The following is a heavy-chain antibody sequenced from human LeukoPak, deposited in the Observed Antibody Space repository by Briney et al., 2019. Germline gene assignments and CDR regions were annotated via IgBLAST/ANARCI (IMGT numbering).Heavy chain of an antibody. CDR3: ARWGYSSVWYWFDP. CDR2: IYYSGST. CDR1: GGSISSSSYY. J-gene: IGHJ5*02. V-gene: IGHV4-39*07. D-gene: IGHD6-19*01. Sequence: SETLSLTCTVSGGSISSSSYYWGWIRQPPGKGLEWIGSIYYSGSTYYNPSLKSRVTISVDTSKNQFSLRLSSVTAADTAVYYCARWGYSSVWYWFDPWGQGTLVTVSS.